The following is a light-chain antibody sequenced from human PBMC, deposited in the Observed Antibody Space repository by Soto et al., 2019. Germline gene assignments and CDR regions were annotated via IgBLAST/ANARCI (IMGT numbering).Light chain of an antibody. J-gene: IGLJ1*01. CDR2: GNN. Sequence: QSVLTQPPSVSGAPGQTVIISCSGSSSNLGAPYDVNWFRQLPGTVPRLPIYGNNNRPSGVPDRFSGSKSGTSASLAITGLQAEDEADYYCQSYDSSLSGYVFGTGTRSPS. CDR1: SSNLGAPYD. V-gene: IGLV1-40*01. CDR3: QSYDSSLSGYV.